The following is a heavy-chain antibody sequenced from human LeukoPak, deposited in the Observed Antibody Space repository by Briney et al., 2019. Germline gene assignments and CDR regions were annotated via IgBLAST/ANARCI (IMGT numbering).Heavy chain of an antibody. J-gene: IGHJ6*03. CDR1: GGSFSGYY. Sequence: SETLSLTCAVYGGSFSGYYWSWIRQPPGKGLEWIGEINHSVSTNYNPSLKSRVTISVDTSKNQFSLKLSSVTAADTAVYYCARGDYYYYMDVWGKGTTVTVSS. CDR2: INHSVST. CDR3: ARGDYYYYMDV. V-gene: IGHV4-34*01.